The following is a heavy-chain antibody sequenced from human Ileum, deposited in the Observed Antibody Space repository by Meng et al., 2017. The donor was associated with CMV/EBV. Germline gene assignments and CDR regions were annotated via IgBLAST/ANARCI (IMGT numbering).Heavy chain of an antibody. V-gene: IGHV6-1*01. CDR1: GDSVSSNSAA. J-gene: IGHJ3*02. Sequence: SQTLSLTCAISGDSVSSNSAAWNWIRQSPSRGLEWLGRTYYRSKWYNDYAVSVKSRITINSDTSKNQFSLQLNSVTPEDTAVYYCARGWIQLWLGAFDIWGQGTMVTVSS. CDR2: TYYRSKWYN. D-gene: IGHD5-18*01. CDR3: ARGWIQLWLGAFDI.